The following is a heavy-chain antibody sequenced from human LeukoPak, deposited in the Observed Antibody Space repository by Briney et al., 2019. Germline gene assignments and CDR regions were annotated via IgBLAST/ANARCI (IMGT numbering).Heavy chain of an antibody. J-gene: IGHJ4*02. D-gene: IGHD2-8*01. CDR1: GFTFSSYA. Sequence: GGSLRLSCAASGFTFSSYAMSWVRQAPGKGLEWVSAISGSGGSTYYADSVKGRFTISRDNSKNTLYLQMNSLRAEDTAVYYCTTRGYCTNGVCPQQPPKRNELSDYWGQGTLVTVSS. V-gene: IGHV3-23*01. CDR3: TTRGYCTNGVCPQQPPKRNELSDY. CDR2: ISGSGGST.